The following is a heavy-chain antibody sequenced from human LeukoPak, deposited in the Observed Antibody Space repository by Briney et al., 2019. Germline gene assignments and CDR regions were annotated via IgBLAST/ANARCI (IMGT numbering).Heavy chain of an antibody. V-gene: IGHV3-48*01. D-gene: IGHD3-22*01. J-gene: IGHJ4*02. Sequence: GGSLRLSCVASGFTFCCYSMDWVRQAPGKGLEWVSYISSSSSSIYYADSVKGRFTISRDNAKNSLYLQMNSLRAEDTAVYYCARGRGGYYYDYWGQGTLVTVSS. CDR2: ISSSSSSI. CDR1: GFTFCCYS. CDR3: ARGRGGYYYDY.